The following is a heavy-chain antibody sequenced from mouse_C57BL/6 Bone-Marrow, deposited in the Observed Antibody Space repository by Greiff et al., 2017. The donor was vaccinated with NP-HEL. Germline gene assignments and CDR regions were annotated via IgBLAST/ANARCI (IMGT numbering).Heavy chain of an antibody. D-gene: IGHD2-4*01. CDR2: IYPGSGST. Sequence: QVQLQQSGAELVRPGASVKLSCKASGYTFTDYYINWVKQRSGQGLEWIGRIYPGSGSTNYNEKFKGKATLTAEKSSSTAYMQLSSLTSEDSAVYFCAREDDYDRFDYWGQGTTLTVSS. CDR3: AREDDYDRFDY. J-gene: IGHJ2*01. CDR1: GYTFTDYY. V-gene: IGHV1-76*01.